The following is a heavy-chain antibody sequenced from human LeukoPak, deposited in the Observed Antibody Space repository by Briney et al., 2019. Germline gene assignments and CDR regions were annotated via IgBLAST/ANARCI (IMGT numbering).Heavy chain of an antibody. CDR2: IRYDGSNK. CDR3: AKDRGDYTYWFDP. Sequence: GGSLRLSCAASGFTFSSYGMHWVRQAPGKGLEWGAFIRYDGSNKYYADSVKGRFTISRDNSKNTLYLQMNSLRAEDTAVYYCAKDRGDYTYWFDPWGQGTLVTVSS. CDR1: GFTFSSYG. J-gene: IGHJ5*02. D-gene: IGHD4-17*01. V-gene: IGHV3-30*02.